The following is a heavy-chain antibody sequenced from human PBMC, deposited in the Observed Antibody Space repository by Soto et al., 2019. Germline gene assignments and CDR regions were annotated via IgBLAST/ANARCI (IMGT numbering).Heavy chain of an antibody. CDR2: ISYDGSNK. CDR1: GFTFSSYA. Sequence: QVQLVESGGGVVQPGRSLRLSCAASGFTFSSYAMHWVRQAPGKGLEWVAVISYDGSNKYYADSVKGRFTISRDNSKNTLYLQMNSLRAEDTAVYYCAREEGDGYGRPMPFDSWGQGTLVTVSS. CDR3: AREEGDGYGRPMPFDS. V-gene: IGHV3-30-3*01. J-gene: IGHJ4*02. D-gene: IGHD5-12*01.